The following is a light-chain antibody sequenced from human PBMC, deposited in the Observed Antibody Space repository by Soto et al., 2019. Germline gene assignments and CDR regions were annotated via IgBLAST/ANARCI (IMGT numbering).Light chain of an antibody. J-gene: IGLJ2*01. V-gene: IGLV3-1*01. CDR3: QAWDSSIVV. Sequence: SYELTQPPSASVSPGQTASITCSGDKLGDKYPCWYQQKPGQSPVLLVYQHTRRPSGIPERFSGSTSGNTATLTISATQVMDEADYYCQAWDSSIVVFGGGTKVTVL. CDR1: KLGDKY. CDR2: QHT.